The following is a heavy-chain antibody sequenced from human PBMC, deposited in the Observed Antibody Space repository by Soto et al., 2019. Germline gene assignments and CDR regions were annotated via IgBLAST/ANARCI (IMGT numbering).Heavy chain of an antibody. CDR3: ARQVTMVRGVIINGYYYYGMDV. J-gene: IGHJ6*02. D-gene: IGHD3-10*01. CDR2: IDPSDSQT. CDR1: GYSFAGYW. V-gene: IGHV5-10-1*01. Sequence: PGESLKISCKGSGYSFAGYWITWVRQKPGKGLEWMGRIDPSDSQTYYSPSFRGHVAISATKSITTVFLQWSSLKASDTAMYYCARQVTMVRGVIINGYYYYGMDVWGQGTTVTVSS.